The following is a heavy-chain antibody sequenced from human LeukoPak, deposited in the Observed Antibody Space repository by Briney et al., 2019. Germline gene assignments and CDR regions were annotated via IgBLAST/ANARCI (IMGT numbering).Heavy chain of an antibody. J-gene: IGHJ3*02. CDR1: GGSISSYY. Sequence: SETLSLTCTVSGGSISSYYWSWIRQPPGKGLEWIGYINYSGSTNYNPSLKSRVTISVDTSKNQFSLKLSSVTAADTAVYYCATAIAMATDAFDIWGQGTMVTVSS. CDR2: INYSGST. D-gene: IGHD6-19*01. V-gene: IGHV4-59*01. CDR3: ATAIAMATDAFDI.